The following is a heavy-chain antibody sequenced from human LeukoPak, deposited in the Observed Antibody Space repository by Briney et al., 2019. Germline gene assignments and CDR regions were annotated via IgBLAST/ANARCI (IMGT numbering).Heavy chain of an antibody. J-gene: IGHJ6*02. Sequence: QPGRSLRLSCAASGFTFSSYAMHWVRQAPGKGLEWVAVISYDGSNKYYADSVKGRFTISRDNSKNTLYLQMNSLRAEDTAVYYCANSITLDYYYGMDVWGQGTTVTVSS. V-gene: IGHV3-30-3*01. CDR1: GFTFSSYA. CDR3: ANSITLDYYYGMDV. D-gene: IGHD3-3*02. CDR2: ISYDGSNK.